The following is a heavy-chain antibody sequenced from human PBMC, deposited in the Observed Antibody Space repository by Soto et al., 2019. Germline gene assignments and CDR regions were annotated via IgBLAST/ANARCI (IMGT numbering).Heavy chain of an antibody. CDR3: ARDTSTSCYALLSGGSCYHRFDY. V-gene: IGHV1-18*01. CDR2: ISAYNGNT. D-gene: IGHD2-2*01. CDR1: GYTFTSYG. J-gene: IGHJ4*02. Sequence: ASVKVSCKASGYTFTSYGISWVRQAPGQGLEWMGWISAYNGNTNYAQKLQGRVTMTTDTSTSTAYMELRSLRSDDTAVYYCARDTSTSCYALLSGGSCYHRFDYWGQGTLVTVSS.